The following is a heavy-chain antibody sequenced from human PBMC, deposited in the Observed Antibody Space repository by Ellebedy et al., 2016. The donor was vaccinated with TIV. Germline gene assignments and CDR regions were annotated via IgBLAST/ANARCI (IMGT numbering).Heavy chain of an antibody. Sequence: SQTLSLTCAISGDSXXXNSAXXNWFXXSPSXXLEWLGRTYYRSKWYNDYAVSVKSRITINPDTSKNQFSLQLNSVTPEDTAVYYCARRSSRNVMDIWGQGTTVTVSS. CDR2: TYYRSKWYN. J-gene: IGHJ6*02. CDR3: ARRSSRNVMDI. D-gene: IGHD6-13*01. CDR1: GDSXXXNSAX. V-gene: IGHV6-1*01.